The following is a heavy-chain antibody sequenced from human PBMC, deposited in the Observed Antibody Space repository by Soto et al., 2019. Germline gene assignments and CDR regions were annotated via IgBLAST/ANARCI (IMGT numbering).Heavy chain of an antibody. V-gene: IGHV1-69*13. J-gene: IGHJ6*02. CDR3: ARGYSSSWPVLYYGMDV. Sequence: SVKVSCKASGGTFSSYAISWLRQAPGQGLEWMGGIIPIFGTANYAQKFQGRVTITADESTSTAYMELSSLRSEDTAVYYCARGYSSSWPVLYYGMDVWGQGTTVTVSS. D-gene: IGHD6-13*01. CDR1: GGTFSSYA. CDR2: IIPIFGTA.